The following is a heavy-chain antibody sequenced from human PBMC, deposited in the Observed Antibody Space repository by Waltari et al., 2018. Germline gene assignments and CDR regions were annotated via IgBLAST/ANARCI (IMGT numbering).Heavy chain of an antibody. V-gene: IGHV1-69-2*01. J-gene: IGHJ4*02. CDR2: VDPEDGET. CDR1: GYTFTAYS. CDR3: ATVGEQLESHPFDY. Sequence: EVQLVQSGAEVKKPGATVKISCKASGYTFTAYSLHWLQQAPGKGLEWMGRVDPEDGETIYAEKFQGRVTITADTSTDTAYMELSSLRSEDTAVYYCATVGEQLESHPFDYWGQGTLVTVSS. D-gene: IGHD6-13*01.